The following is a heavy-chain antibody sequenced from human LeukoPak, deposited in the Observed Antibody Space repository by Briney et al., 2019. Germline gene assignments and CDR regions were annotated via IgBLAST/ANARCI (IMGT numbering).Heavy chain of an antibody. J-gene: IGHJ4*02. V-gene: IGHV3-21*01. CDR1: GFTFSSYS. Sequence: TGGSLRLSCAASGFTFSSYSMNWVRQAPGKGLEWVSSISSSSSYIYYADSVKGRFTISRDNAKNSLYLQMNSLRAEDTAVYYCARESSGWLQLFDYWGQGTLVTVSS. CDR3: ARESSGWLQLFDY. D-gene: IGHD5-24*01. CDR2: ISSSSSYI.